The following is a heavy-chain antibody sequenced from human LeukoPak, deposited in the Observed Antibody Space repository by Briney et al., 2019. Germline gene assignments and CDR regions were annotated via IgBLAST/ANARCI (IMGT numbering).Heavy chain of an antibody. V-gene: IGHV3-74*01. D-gene: IGHD2/OR15-2a*01. J-gene: IGHJ5*02. CDR3: TRVNSDFLFDP. Sequence: PGGSLRLSCTASGFTFISHWMHWVRQTPEKGLVWVSRISINGSKTEYADNVKGRFTISRDNTKNTLYLEMTSLRVDDTAVYYCTRVNSDFLFDPCGQGTQVTVSS. CDR2: ISINGSKT. CDR1: GFTFISHW.